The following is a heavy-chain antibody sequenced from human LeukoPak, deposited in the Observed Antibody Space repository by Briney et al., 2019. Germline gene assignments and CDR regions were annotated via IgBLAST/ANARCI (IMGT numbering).Heavy chain of an antibody. CDR3: ARDILATSIAAPYY. CDR2: INHSGST. D-gene: IGHD6-13*01. CDR1: GGSFSGYY. J-gene: IGHJ4*02. V-gene: IGHV4-34*01. Sequence: PSETLSLTCAAYGGSFSGYYWSWIRQPPGKGLEWIGEINHSGSTNYNPSLKSRVTMSVDTSKNQFSLRLSSVNAADTAVYYCARDILATSIAAPYYWGQGTLVTVSS.